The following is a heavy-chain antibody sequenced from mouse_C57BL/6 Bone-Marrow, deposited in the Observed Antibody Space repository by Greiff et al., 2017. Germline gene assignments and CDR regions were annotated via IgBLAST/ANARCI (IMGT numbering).Heavy chain of an antibody. J-gene: IGHJ4*01. CDR2: INPNNGGT. CDR3: ARYYYGSTGAMDY. Sequence: VQLQQSGPELVKPGASVKISCKASGYTFTDYYMNWVKQSHGKSLEWIGDINPNNGGTSYNQKFKSKATLTVDKSSSTAYMELRSLTSEDSAVYYCARYYYGSTGAMDYWGQGTSVTVSS. D-gene: IGHD1-1*01. V-gene: IGHV1-26*01. CDR1: GYTFTDYY.